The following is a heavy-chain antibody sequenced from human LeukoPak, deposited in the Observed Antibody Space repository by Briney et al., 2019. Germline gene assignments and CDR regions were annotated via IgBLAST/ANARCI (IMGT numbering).Heavy chain of an antibody. V-gene: IGHV4-4*07. D-gene: IGHD1-26*01. CDR3: ARENSGSYRESDY. Sequence: SETLSLTCTVSGGSISSYYWNWIRQPAGKGLEWIGRIYTSGSTIYNASLKSRVSMSVDTSKNQFSLKLSSVTAADTAVFYCARENSGSYRESDYWGQGTLVTVSS. CDR2: IYTSGST. J-gene: IGHJ4*02. CDR1: GGSISSYY.